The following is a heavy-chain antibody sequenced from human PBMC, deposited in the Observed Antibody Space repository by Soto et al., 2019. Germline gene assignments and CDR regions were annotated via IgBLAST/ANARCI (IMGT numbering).Heavy chain of an antibody. CDR2: INHSGST. Sequence: SETLSLTCAVYGGSFSGYYWSWIRQPPGKGLEWIGEINHSGSTNYNPSLKSRVTISVDTSKNQFSLKLSSVTAADTAVYYCASRQLRGWFDPWGQGTLVTVSS. J-gene: IGHJ5*02. CDR1: GGSFSGYY. D-gene: IGHD6-6*01. CDR3: ASRQLRGWFDP. V-gene: IGHV4-34*01.